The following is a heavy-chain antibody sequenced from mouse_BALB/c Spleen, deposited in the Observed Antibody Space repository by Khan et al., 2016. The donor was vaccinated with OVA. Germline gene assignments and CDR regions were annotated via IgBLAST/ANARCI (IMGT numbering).Heavy chain of an antibody. V-gene: IGHV8-12*01. D-gene: IGHD2-3*01. J-gene: IGHJ4*01. Sequence: QVTLKESGPGILQPSQTLSLTCSLSGSSLSSSGMGVNWIRQPSGKGLEWLAHIYWDDDQRYDPSLKSRLTLSKDTSRNPVFLNIASVDTVDTATDSCARGPWLLHYALDYLCQGASVTVSS. CDR2: IYWDDDQ. CDR1: GSSLSSSGMG. CDR3: ARGPWLLHYALDY.